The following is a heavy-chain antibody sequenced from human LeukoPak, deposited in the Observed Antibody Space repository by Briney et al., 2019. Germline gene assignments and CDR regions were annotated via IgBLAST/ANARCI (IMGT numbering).Heavy chain of an antibody. D-gene: IGHD5-24*01. CDR3: ARIGYNHYFDY. V-gene: IGHV1-2*02. CDR2: INSDRGVT. CDR1: GYTFTDYY. Sequence: EASVKVSCKAYGYTFTDYYLHWVRQAPGQGLEWVGWINSDRGVTNCAQKFQGRVTMTRDTSISSAYMELSSLRSDDTAVYYCARIGYNHYFDYWGQGTLVTVSS. J-gene: IGHJ4*02.